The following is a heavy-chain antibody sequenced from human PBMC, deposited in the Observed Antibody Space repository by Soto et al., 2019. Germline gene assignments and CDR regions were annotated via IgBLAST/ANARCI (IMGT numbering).Heavy chain of an antibody. Sequence: SLRLSCAASGFTFSSYSMNWVRQAPGKGLEWVSSISSSSSYIYYADSVKGRFTISRDNAKNSLYLQMNSLRAEDTAVYYCARDGPPLRIPIPVSFDPWGPGTLVTLSS. CDR2: ISSSSSYI. CDR1: GFTFSSYS. V-gene: IGHV3-21*01. J-gene: IGHJ5*02. CDR3: ARDGPPLRIPIPVSFDP. D-gene: IGHD3-3*01.